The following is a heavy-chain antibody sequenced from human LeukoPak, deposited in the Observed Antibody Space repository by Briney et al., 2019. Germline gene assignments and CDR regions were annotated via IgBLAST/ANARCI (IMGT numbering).Heavy chain of an antibody. CDR1: GFTFSSYG. J-gene: IGHJ4*02. D-gene: IGHD5-12*01. CDR2: IRYDGTNK. V-gene: IGHV3-30*02. CDR3: AKLAGYSGYDLFDY. Sequence: GGSLRLSCAASGFTFSSYGMHWVRQAPGKGLEWVTFIRYDGTNKYYTDSVKGRFTISRDNSKNTLYLQMNSLRAEDTAVYYCAKLAGYSGYDLFDYWGQGTLVTVSS.